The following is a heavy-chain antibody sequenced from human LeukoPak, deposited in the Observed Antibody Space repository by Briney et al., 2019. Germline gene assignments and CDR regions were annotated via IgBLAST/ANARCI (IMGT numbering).Heavy chain of an antibody. J-gene: IGHJ4*02. CDR1: GGSISNYY. D-gene: IGHD2-8*01. CDR2: IYYSGTT. V-gene: IGHV4-59*01. Sequence: SETLSLTCTVSGGSISNYYWSWIRQPPGKGLEWIGYIYYSGTTNYNPSLKSRVTISVDTSKNQFSLKLNSVTAADTAVYYCARGVXIXXXQYGYWGXGTLVTV. CDR3: ARGVXIXXXQYGY.